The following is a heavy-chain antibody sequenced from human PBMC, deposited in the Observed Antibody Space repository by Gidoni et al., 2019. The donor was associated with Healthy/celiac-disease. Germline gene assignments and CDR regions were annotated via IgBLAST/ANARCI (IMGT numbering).Heavy chain of an antibody. Sequence: TISRDNSKNTLYLQMNSLRAEDTAVYYCAKGASNAAWALAVGPMEFDPWGQGTLVTVSS. CDR3: AKGASNAAWALAVGPMEFDP. V-gene: IGHV3-23*01. J-gene: IGHJ5*02. D-gene: IGHD6-19*01.